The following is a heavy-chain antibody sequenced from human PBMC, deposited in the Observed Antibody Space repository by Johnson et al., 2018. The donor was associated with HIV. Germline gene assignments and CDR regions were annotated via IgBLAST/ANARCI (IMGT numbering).Heavy chain of an antibody. V-gene: IGHV3-20*04. Sequence: VQLVESGGGVVQPGRSLRLSCAASGFTFDDYGMSWVRQAPGKGLEWVSGINWNGGSTGYADSVKGRFTISRDNSKNTLYLQMNSLRAEDTAVYYCAKGGSSSTAFDIWGQGTMVTVSS. J-gene: IGHJ3*02. CDR2: INWNGGST. D-gene: IGHD6-6*01. CDR3: AKGGSSSTAFDI. CDR1: GFTFDDYG.